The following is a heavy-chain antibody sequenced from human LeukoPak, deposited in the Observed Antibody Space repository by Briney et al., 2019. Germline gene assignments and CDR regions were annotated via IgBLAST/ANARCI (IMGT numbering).Heavy chain of an antibody. CDR1: GGSISSSSYY. CDR3: ASGTGGGNPFDY. D-gene: IGHD4-23*01. Sequence: SESLSLTYTVSGGSISSSSYYWGWIRQPPGKGLEWIGSIYYSGSTYYNPSLKSRVTISVDTSKNQFSLKLSSVTAADTAVYYCASGTGGGNPFDYWGQGTLVTVSS. CDR2: IYYSGST. J-gene: IGHJ4*02. V-gene: IGHV4-39*07.